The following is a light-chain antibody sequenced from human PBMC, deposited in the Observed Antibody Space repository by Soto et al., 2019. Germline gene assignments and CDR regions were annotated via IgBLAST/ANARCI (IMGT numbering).Light chain of an antibody. V-gene: IGLV2-14*01. J-gene: IGLJ1*01. Sequence: QSALTQPASVSGSPGQSITVSCTGTTNDVGGYKYVSWYQHHPGKAPKLLIFGVSNRPSGISDRFSGSKSGNTASLTISGLQAEDEADYYCTSYTTDSTYVFGTGTKVTVL. CDR3: TSYTTDSTYV. CDR1: TNDVGGYKY. CDR2: GVS.